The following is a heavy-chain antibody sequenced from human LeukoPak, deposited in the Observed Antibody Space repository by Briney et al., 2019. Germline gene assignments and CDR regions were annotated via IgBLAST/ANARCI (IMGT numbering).Heavy chain of an antibody. CDR3: ARRAGAYSHPYDY. CDR1: GFTFRNYA. J-gene: IGHJ4*02. D-gene: IGHD4/OR15-4a*01. CDR2: IYSDNT. V-gene: IGHV3-23*03. Sequence: GGSLRLSCAASGFTFRNYAMSWVRQAPGKGLEWVSFIYSDNTHYSYSVKGRFTISRDNSKNTLYLQMNSLRAEDTAVYYCARRAGAYSHPYDYWGQGTLVTVSS.